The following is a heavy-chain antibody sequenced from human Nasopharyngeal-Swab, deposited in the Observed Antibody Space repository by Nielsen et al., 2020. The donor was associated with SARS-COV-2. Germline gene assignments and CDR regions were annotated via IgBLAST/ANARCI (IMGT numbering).Heavy chain of an antibody. Sequence: GGSLRLSCAASGFTFSNAWMSWVRQAPGKGLEWVGRIKSKTGGGTTDYAAPGKGRFTISRDDSKNTVFLQMNSLKTEDTAVYYCTKDLHDYGDYDYWGQGTLVTVSS. CDR1: GFTFSNAW. CDR2: IKSKTGGGTT. V-gene: IGHV3-15*01. CDR3: TKDLHDYGDYDY. D-gene: IGHD4-17*01. J-gene: IGHJ4*02.